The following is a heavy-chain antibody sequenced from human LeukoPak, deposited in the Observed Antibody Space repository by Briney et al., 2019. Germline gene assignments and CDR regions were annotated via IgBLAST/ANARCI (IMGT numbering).Heavy chain of an antibody. V-gene: IGHV4-59*08. CDR2: IYYSGST. D-gene: IGHD1-26*01. Sequence: NPGGSLRLSXAASGFTFSDYYMGWIRQAPGKGLEWIGYIYYSGSTYYNPSLKSRVTISVDTSKNQFSLKLSSVTAADTAVYYCARWGYSHGYFDYWGQGTLVTVSS. CDR3: ARWGYSHGYFDY. J-gene: IGHJ4*02. CDR1: GFTFSDYY.